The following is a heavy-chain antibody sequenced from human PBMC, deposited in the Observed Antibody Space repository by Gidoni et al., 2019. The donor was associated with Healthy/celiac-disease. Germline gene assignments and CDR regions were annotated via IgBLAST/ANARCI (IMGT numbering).Heavy chain of an antibody. CDR3: ARGRWGYSSSWSTRVNYFDY. CDR2: INHSGST. CDR1: GGSFSGYY. Sequence: QVQLQQWGAGLLKPSETLSLTCAVYGGSFSGYYWSWIRQPPGKGLEWIGEINHSGSTNYNPSLKSRVTISVDTSKNQFSLKLSSVTAADTAVYYCARGRWGYSSSWSTRVNYFDYWGQGTLVTVSS. D-gene: IGHD6-13*01. V-gene: IGHV4-34*01. J-gene: IGHJ4*02.